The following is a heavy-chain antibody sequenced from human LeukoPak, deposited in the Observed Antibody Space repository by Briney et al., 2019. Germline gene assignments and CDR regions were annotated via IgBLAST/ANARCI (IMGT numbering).Heavy chain of an antibody. CDR2: VSVYNGNT. Sequence: ASVKVSCKASGYTFTNYGISWVRQAPGQGLEWMGWVSVYNGNTNYAQKLQGRVTMTTDTSTSTAYMELRSLRSDDTAVYYCARDQRYYDSSGYYSDYWGQGTLVTVSS. CDR1: GYTFTNYG. CDR3: ARDQRYYDSSGYYSDY. J-gene: IGHJ4*02. D-gene: IGHD3-22*01. V-gene: IGHV1-18*01.